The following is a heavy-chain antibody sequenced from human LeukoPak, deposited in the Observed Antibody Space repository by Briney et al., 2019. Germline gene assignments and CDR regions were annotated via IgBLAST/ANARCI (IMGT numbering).Heavy chain of an antibody. CDR1: GGSTSSYY. J-gene: IGHJ6*02. D-gene: IGHD3-10*01. CDR3: ARSGPDYYYGMDV. CDR2: IYYSGST. Sequence: NASETLSLTCTVSGGSTSSYYWSWIRQPPGKGLEWIGYIYYSGSTNYNPSLKSRVTISVDTSKNQFSLKLSSVTAADTAVYYCARSGPDYYYGMDVWGQGTTVTVSS. V-gene: IGHV4-59*12.